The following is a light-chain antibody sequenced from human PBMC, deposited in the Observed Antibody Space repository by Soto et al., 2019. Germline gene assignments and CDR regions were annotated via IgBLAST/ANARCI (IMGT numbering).Light chain of an antibody. CDR1: QSVSSNY. CDR2: GAS. CDR3: QQYGRSAYT. J-gene: IGKJ2*01. Sequence: EIVLTQSPGTLSLSPGERATLSCRASQSVSSNYLAWYQQKPGQAPRLLIYGASSRATGIPDRFSGSGSGTAFTLTISRLESEDVAVYYCQQYGRSAYTVGQGTTLEIK. V-gene: IGKV3-20*01.